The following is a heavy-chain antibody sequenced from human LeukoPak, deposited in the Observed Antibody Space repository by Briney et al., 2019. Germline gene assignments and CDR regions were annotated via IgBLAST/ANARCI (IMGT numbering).Heavy chain of an antibody. CDR3: ARGGVGYCSGGSCPNNWFDP. Sequence: ASVKVSCKASGYTFTSYGITWVRQAPGQGLEWMGWISPYNGNTHYVQKLQGRVSMTTDTSTSTAYMDLRNLRSDDTAVYYCARGGVGYCSGGSCPNNWFDPWGQGTLVTVSS. V-gene: IGHV1-18*01. D-gene: IGHD2-15*01. CDR2: ISPYNGNT. J-gene: IGHJ5*02. CDR1: GYTFTSYG.